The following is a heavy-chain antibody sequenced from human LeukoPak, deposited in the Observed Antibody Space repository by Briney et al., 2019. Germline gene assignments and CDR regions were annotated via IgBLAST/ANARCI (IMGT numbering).Heavy chain of an antibody. CDR1: GFTFSSYG. CDR2: ISYDGSNK. CDR3: AKLMASGLLWFGELYDY. Sequence: QSGGSLRLSCAASGFTFSSYGMHWVRQAPGKGLEWVAVISYDGSNKYYADSVKGRFTISRDNSKNTLYLQMNSLRAEDTAVYYCAKLMASGLLWFGELYDYWGQGTLVTVSS. D-gene: IGHD3-10*01. J-gene: IGHJ4*02. V-gene: IGHV3-30*18.